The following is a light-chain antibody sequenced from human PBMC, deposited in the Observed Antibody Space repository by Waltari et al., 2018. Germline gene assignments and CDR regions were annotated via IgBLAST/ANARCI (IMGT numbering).Light chain of an antibody. V-gene: IGLV3-25*03. CDR2: KDS. CDR3: HSADNSNSYQV. CDR1: ALPNQY. J-gene: IGLJ2*01. Sequence: SYELTQSPSPSVSPGQTARITCSGDALPNQYAHWYQQKPGQAPVLVMYKDSERPSRIPERFSGSSSGTTVTLTITAVQAEDEADYYCHSADNSNSYQVFGGGTKLTVL.